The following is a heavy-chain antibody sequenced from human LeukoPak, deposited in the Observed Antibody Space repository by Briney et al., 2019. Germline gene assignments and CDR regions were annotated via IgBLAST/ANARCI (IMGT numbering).Heavy chain of an antibody. Sequence: GGSLRLSCAASGFTVSSNYMSWVRQAPGKGLEWVSVIYSGGSTYYADSVKGRFTISRDNSKNSLYLQMNSLRTEDTALYYCAKDDGVGYSSSWYVPWFDPWGQGTLVTVSS. J-gene: IGHJ5*02. V-gene: IGHV3-53*05. D-gene: IGHD6-13*01. CDR2: IYSGGST. CDR3: AKDDGVGYSSSWYVPWFDP. CDR1: GFTVSSNY.